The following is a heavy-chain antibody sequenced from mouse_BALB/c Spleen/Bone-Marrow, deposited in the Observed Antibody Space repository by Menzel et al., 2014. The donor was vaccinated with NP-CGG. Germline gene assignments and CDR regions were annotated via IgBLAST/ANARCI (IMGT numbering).Heavy chain of an antibody. CDR1: GFSLTSYG. V-gene: IGHV2-9*02. Sequence: AKLMESGPGLVAPSQSLSITCTVSGFSLTSYGVHWVRQPPGKGLEWLGVIWAGGSTNYNSALMSRLSISKDNSKSQVFLKMDSLQTDDTAMYYCARDRGPPYWGQGTLVTVSA. D-gene: IGHD3-1*01. J-gene: IGHJ3*01. CDR3: ARDRGPPY. CDR2: IWAGGST.